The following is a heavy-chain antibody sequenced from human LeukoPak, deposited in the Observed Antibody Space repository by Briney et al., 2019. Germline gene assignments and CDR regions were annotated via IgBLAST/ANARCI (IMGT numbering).Heavy chain of an antibody. CDR3: AREERSHYNYYMDV. J-gene: IGHJ6*03. D-gene: IGHD1-1*01. Sequence: PGGSLRLSCAASGFTFDDYGMSWVRQAPGKGLEWVSGINWNGGSTGYADSVKGRFTISRDNAKNSLYLQMNSLRAEDTAVYYCAREERSHYNYYMDVWGKGTTVTISS. CDR2: INWNGGST. CDR1: GFTFDDYG. V-gene: IGHV3-20*04.